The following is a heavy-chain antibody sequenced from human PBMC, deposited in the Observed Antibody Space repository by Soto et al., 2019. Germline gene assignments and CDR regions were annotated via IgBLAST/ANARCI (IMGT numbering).Heavy chain of an antibody. CDR1: GVTFSSYA. V-gene: IGHV1-69*01. Sequence: SVKVSCKASGVTFSSYAISCVRLAPGKGLEWMGGIIPIFGTANYAQKFQGRVTITADESTSTAYMELSSLRSEDTAVYYCARTRGYDSSGYYDYWGQGTLVTVSS. CDR3: ARTRGYDSSGYYDY. CDR2: IIPIFGTA. D-gene: IGHD3-22*01. J-gene: IGHJ4*02.